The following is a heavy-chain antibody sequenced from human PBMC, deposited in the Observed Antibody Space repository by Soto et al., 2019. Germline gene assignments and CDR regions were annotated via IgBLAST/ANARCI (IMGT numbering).Heavy chain of an antibody. V-gene: IGHV3-7*05. CDR2: IKQDGSEK. J-gene: IGHJ4*02. CDR3: ARARSSGYAGDY. Sequence: GGSLRLSCAASGFTFSYFWMTWVRQAPGKGLEWVANIKQDGSEKYYVDSVKGRFTISRDNAKNSLFLQMNSLRAEDTAVYYCARARSSGYAGDYWGQGTLVTVSS. CDR1: GFTFSYFW. D-gene: IGHD3-22*01.